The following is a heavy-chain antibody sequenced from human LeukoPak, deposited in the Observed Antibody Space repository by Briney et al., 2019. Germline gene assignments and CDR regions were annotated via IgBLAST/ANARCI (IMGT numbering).Heavy chain of an antibody. D-gene: IGHD5-24*01. V-gene: IGHV4-38-2*02. CDR3: ARFRGGVGWEY. J-gene: IGHJ4*02. CDR2: ITHTGTT. Sequence: SETLSLTCTVSGYSISSGYSWAWIRQPPGKGLEWISSITHTGTTYYNPSLKSRVTVPRDTSKNHFSLNLSSVTAADTAVYYCARFRGGVGWEYWGQGTLVTVSS. CDR1: GYSISSGYS.